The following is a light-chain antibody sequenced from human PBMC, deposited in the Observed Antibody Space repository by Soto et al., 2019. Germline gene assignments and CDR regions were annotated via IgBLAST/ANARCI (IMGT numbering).Light chain of an antibody. CDR2: AAS. V-gene: IGKV1-39*01. CDR3: QQSYSTPL. Sequence: DIQMTQSPSSLSASVGDRVTITCRASQSISSYLNWYQQKPGKATKLLIYAASSLQSGVPSRFSGSGSGTDFTLTISRLQPEDFATYYCQQSYSTPLFGGGTKVEIK. CDR1: QSISSY. J-gene: IGKJ4*01.